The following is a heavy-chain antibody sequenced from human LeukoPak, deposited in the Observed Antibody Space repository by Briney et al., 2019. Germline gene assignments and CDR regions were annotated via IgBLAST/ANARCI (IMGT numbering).Heavy chain of an antibody. Sequence: SETLSLTCAVYGGSFSGYYWSWIRQPPGKGLEWIGEINHSGSTNYNPSLKSRVTISVDTSKNQFSLKLSSVTAADTAVYYCARVSYYYYGMDVWGQGTKVTVSS. CDR1: GGSFSGYY. V-gene: IGHV4-34*01. CDR3: ARVSYYYYGMDV. CDR2: INHSGST. J-gene: IGHJ6*02.